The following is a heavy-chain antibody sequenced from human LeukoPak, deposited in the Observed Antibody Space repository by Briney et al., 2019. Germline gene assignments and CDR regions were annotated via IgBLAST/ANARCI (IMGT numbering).Heavy chain of an antibody. Sequence: PGGPLRLSGAASGFTFSSYGMHGVRQAPAKELEWVAVISYDGSNKYYAASVKGRFTISRDNSKNTLYLQMNSLRAEDTAVYYCAKDGATVTTYAGLLDGMDVWGQGTTVTVSS. J-gene: IGHJ6*02. CDR2: ISYDGSNK. CDR3: AKDGATVTTYAGLLDGMDV. V-gene: IGHV3-30*18. D-gene: IGHD4-17*01. CDR1: GFTFSSYG.